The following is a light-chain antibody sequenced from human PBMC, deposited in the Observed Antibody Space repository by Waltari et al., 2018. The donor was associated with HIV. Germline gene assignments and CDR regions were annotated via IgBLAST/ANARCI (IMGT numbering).Light chain of an antibody. Sequence: QSVLTQPPSVSEAPGQKVPISCSGSSPNIGSFYVSWYQQFPGTAPKLLIYDNNERPSGIPDRFSGSKSGTSAPLGITGLQTGDEADYYCGTWDGSLSAAVFGGGTQLTVL. CDR2: DNN. CDR3: GTWDGSLSAAV. CDR1: SPNIGSFY. J-gene: IGLJ7*01. V-gene: IGLV1-51*01.